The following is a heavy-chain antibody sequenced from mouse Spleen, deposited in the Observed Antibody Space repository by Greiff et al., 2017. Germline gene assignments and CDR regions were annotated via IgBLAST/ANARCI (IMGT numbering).Heavy chain of an antibody. V-gene: IGHV2-5-1*01. CDR2: IWRGGST. D-gene: IGHD6-1*01. CDR1: GFSLTSYG. Sequence: QVQLQQSGPSLVQPSQSLSITCTVSGFSLTSYGVHWVRQSPGKGLEWLGVIWRGGSTDYNAAFMSRLSITKDNSKSQVFFKMNSLQADDTAIYYCAKRQPPHYYAMDYWGQGTSVTVSS. J-gene: IGHJ4*01. CDR3: AKRQPPHYYAMDY.